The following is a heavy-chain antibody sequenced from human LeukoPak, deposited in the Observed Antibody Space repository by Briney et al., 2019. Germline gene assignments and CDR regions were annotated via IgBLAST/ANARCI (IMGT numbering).Heavy chain of an antibody. CDR3: ARVGGSSSSFDP. CDR2: IKQDGSEK. V-gene: IGHV3-7*01. J-gene: IGHJ5*02. CDR1: GFTFSIYW. Sequence: GGSLRLSCAASGFTFSIYWMSWVRQAPGKGLEWVANIKQDGSEKYYVDSVKGRFTISRDNAKNSLYLQMNSLRAEDTAVYYGARVGGSSSSFDPWGQGTLVTVSS. D-gene: IGHD1-26*01.